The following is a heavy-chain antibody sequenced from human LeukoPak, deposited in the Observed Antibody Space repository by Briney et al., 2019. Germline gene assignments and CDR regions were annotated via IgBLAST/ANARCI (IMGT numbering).Heavy chain of an antibody. CDR1: GFTFSAYW. D-gene: IGHD3-3*01. Sequence: GGSLRLYCAASGFTFSAYWMSWVRQAPGKGLEWVAIIKPDGSDKYYVDSVEGRFTISRDNAKNSLYLQMNSLRAEDTAVYYCARDTVFGVITGPRMDVWGQGTTVTVSS. CDR3: ARDTVFGVITGPRMDV. V-gene: IGHV3-7*01. J-gene: IGHJ6*02. CDR2: IKPDGSDK.